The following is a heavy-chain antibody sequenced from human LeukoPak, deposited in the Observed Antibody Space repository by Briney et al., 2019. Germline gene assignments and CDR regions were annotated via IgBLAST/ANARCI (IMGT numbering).Heavy chain of an antibody. D-gene: IGHD6-13*01. CDR3: AKDRIAAAGIPHYFDY. Sequence: GRSLRLSCAASGFTFSNYALHWVRQAPGKGLEWVAFISNDGSNKYYADSVKGRFTISRDNSKNTLYLQMNSLRAEDTAVYYCAKDRIAAAGIPHYFDYWGQGTLVTVSS. J-gene: IGHJ4*02. CDR1: GFTFSNYA. V-gene: IGHV3-30-3*01. CDR2: ISNDGSNK.